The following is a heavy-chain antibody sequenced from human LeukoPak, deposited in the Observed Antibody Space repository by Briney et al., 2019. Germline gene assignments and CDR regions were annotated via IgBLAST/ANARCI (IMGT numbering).Heavy chain of an antibody. CDR2: ISSSSSYI. J-gene: IGHJ6*02. CDR1: GFTFSSYS. Sequence: PGGSLRLSCAASGFTFSSYSMNWVRQAPGKGREWVSSISSSSSYIYYADSVKGQFTISRDNAKNSLYLQMNSLRDEDTAVYYCARDSPGGWFEESPSGGMAVWRQGTTVTVSS. CDR3: ARDSPGGWFEESPSGGMAV. V-gene: IGHV3-21*01. D-gene: IGHD3-10*01.